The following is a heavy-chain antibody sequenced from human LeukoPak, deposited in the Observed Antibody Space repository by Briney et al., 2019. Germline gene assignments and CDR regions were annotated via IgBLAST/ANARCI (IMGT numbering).Heavy chain of an antibody. V-gene: IGHV1-69*13. D-gene: IGHD1-14*01. CDR3: AREGHTPHTLDY. CDR2: IIPIFGTA. CDR1: GGTFSSYA. J-gene: IGHJ4*02. Sequence: SVKVSCKASGGTFSSYAISWVRQAPGQGLEWMGGIIPIFGTANYAQKFQGRVTITADESTSTAYMELSSLRSEDTAVYYCAREGHTPHTLDYWGQRTLVTASS.